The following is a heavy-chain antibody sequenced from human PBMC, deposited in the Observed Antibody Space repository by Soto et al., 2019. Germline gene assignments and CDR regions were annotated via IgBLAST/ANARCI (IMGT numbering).Heavy chain of an antibody. CDR1: GYSFTSYW. Sequence: LGESLKISCKGSGYSFTSYWIGWVRQMPGKGLEWMGIIYPGDSDTRYSPSFQGQVTISADKSISTAYLQWSSLKASDTAMYYCAGPSEGTYYYYGMDVWGQGTTVTVSS. CDR2: IYPGDSDT. D-gene: IGHD1-1*01. V-gene: IGHV5-51*01. CDR3: AGPSEGTYYYYGMDV. J-gene: IGHJ6*02.